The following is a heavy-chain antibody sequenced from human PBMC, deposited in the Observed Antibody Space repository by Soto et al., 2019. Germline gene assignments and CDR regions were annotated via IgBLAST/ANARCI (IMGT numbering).Heavy chain of an antibody. CDR1: GGSISSGGYY. J-gene: IGHJ5*02. D-gene: IGHD2-15*01. Sequence: SETLSLTCTVSGGSISSGGYYWSWIRQHPGKGLEWIGYIYYSGSTYYNPSLKSRVTISVDTSKNQFSLKLSSVTAADTAVYYCASVRIPNFGHRQGWFDPWGQGTLVTVSS. V-gene: IGHV4-31*03. CDR2: IYYSGST. CDR3: ASVRIPNFGHRQGWFDP.